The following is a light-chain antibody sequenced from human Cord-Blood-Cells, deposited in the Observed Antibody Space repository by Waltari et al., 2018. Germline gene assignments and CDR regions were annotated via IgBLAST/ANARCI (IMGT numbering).Light chain of an antibody. CDR1: SSDVGGYNY. J-gene: IGLJ2*01. CDR3: SSYAGSNNFVV. CDR2: EVS. Sequence: QSALTQPPSASGSPGQSVTISCTGTSSDVGGYNYVSWYQQHPGKAPRLMIYEVSKRPAVVPGRFAGSKSGNTASLTVSGLQAEDEADYYCSSYAGSNNFVVFGGGTKLTVL. V-gene: IGLV2-8*01.